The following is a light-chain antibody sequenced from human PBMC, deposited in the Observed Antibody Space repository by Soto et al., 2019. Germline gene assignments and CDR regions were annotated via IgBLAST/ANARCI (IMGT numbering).Light chain of an antibody. CDR2: GSS. J-gene: IGKJ2*01. V-gene: IGKV3-20*01. Sequence: EVGLTQSPGPLSLSPGERATLSCRASQSVSNNYLAWYQQKPGQSPKLLIFGSSDRATGIPDRFSGSGSGTDFTLTISSLEPEDFAVYYCQQYGSSPPYTFGQGTKLEIK. CDR3: QQYGSSPPYT. CDR1: QSVSNNY.